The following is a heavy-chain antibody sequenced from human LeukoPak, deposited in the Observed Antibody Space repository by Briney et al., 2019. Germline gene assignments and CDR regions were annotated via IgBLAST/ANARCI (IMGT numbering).Heavy chain of an antibody. J-gene: IGHJ5*02. CDR3: ARVAHSSGWYWFGP. Sequence: GGSLRLSCAASGFTFSSFWMSWVRHAPGKGLEWMANIKQDGSEKYYVDSVKGRFTISRDNAKNSLYLQMNSLRAEDTAVYYCARVAHSSGWYWFGPWGQGTLVTVSS. CDR2: IKQDGSEK. V-gene: IGHV3-7*05. CDR1: GFTFSSFW. D-gene: IGHD6-19*01.